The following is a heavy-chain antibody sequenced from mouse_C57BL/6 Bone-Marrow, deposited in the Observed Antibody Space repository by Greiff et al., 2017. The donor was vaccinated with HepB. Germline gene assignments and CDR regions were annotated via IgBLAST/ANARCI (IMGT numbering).Heavy chain of an antibody. D-gene: IGHD1-1*01. CDR1: GYTFTSYW. V-gene: IGHV1-52*01. CDR2: IDPSDSET. J-gene: IGHJ3*01. CDR3: ASPLTTVVEGFAY. Sequence: VQLQQPGAELVRPGSSVKLSCKASGYTFTSYWMHWVKQRPIQGLEWIGNIDPSDSETHYNQKFKDKATLTVDKSSSTAYMQLSSLTSEDSAVYFCASPLTTVVEGFAYWGQGTLVTVSA.